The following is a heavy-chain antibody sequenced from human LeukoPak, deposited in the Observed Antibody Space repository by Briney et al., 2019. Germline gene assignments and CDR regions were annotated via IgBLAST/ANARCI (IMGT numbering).Heavy chain of an antibody. V-gene: IGHV3-48*03. Sequence: GGSLRLSCAASGFTFSTYEMNWVRQAPGKGLEWISYISSSDNTIYYADSVKGRFTISRDNSKNTLYLQMNSLRAEDTALYYCAKGTDYDIHCYYYYMDVWGKGTTVTVS. CDR3: AKGTDYDIHCYYYYMDV. CDR2: ISSSDNTI. D-gene: IGHD3-9*01. CDR1: GFTFSTYE. J-gene: IGHJ6*03.